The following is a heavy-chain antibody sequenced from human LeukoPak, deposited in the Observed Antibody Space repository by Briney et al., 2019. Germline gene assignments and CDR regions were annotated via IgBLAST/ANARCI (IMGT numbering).Heavy chain of an antibody. CDR1: GFTFSSYS. J-gene: IGHJ4*02. D-gene: IGHD2-2*01. Sequence: AGGSLRLSCAASGFTFSSYSMNWVRQGPGQGLVWVARITSDETSTSYAESVEGRFTISRDNAKNTLYLQMNSLRAEDTAVYYCARDWYHAIDYWGQGTLVTVSS. V-gene: IGHV3-74*03. CDR2: ITSDETST. CDR3: ARDWYHAIDY.